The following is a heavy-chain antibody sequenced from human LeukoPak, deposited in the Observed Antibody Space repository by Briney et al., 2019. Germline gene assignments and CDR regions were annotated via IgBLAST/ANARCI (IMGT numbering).Heavy chain of an antibody. CDR3: ARADFYLWYNWFDP. J-gene: IGHJ5*02. V-gene: IGHV3-23*01. Sequence: PGGSLRLSCTASGFTFNNYAMTWVRQAPGKGLEWVSSISGSGGSTYYADSVKGRFTISRDNSKNTLYLQMNSLRAEDTAVYYCARADFYLWYNWFDPWGQGTLVTVSS. D-gene: IGHD3-3*01. CDR2: ISGSGGST. CDR1: GFTFNNYA.